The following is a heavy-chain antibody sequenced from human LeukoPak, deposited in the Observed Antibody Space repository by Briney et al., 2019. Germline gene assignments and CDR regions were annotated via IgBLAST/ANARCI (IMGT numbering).Heavy chain of an antibody. V-gene: IGHV1-2*02. J-gene: IGHJ4*02. CDR2: INPGTGFT. D-gene: IGHD1-1*01. CDR1: GYKFVDDY. Sequence: ASVKVSCKASGYKFVDDYMHWVRQAPGQGLEFMGWINPGTGFTNYAQKFQGRVTLTRDTSISTAYMEVRSLRSDDTAVYYCVPTPEAYTSNWNVWGRGTLVTVSS. CDR3: VPTPEAYTSNWNV.